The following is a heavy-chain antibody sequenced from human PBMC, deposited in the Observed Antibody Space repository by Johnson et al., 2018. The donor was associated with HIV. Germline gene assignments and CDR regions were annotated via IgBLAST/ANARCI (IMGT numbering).Heavy chain of an antibody. J-gene: IGHJ3*02. CDR2: ISWNSGSI. CDR1: GFSFSSYA. D-gene: IGHD2-15*01. CDR3: AKSGGHCIGGMCYDAFDI. V-gene: IGHV3-9*01. Sequence: EVQLVESGGGVVQPGRSPRLSCAASGFSFSSYAMHWVRQAPGKGLEWVSGISWNSGSIGYADSVKGRFTISRDNAKNSLYLQMNSLRAEDTALYYCAKSGGHCIGGMCYDAFDIWGQGTKVTISS.